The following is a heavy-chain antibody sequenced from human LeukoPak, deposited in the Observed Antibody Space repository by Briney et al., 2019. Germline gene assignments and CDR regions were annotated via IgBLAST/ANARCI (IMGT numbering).Heavy chain of an antibody. CDR3: ARIGAMVSFDY. V-gene: IGHV4-39*01. J-gene: IGHJ4*02. CDR2: IYYSGST. Sequence: SETLSLTCTVSGGSISSSSYYWGWIRQPPGKGLEWIGSIYYSGSTYYNPSLKSRVTISVDTSKNQFSLKLSSVTAADTAVYYCARIGAMVSFDYWGQGTLVTVSS. CDR1: GGSISSSSYY. D-gene: IGHD5-18*01.